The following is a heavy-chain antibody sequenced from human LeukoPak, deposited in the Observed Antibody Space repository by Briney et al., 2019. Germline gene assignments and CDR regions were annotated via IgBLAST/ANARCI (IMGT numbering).Heavy chain of an antibody. CDR3: VRGHYFYYDSRVRGMYNWFDP. V-gene: IGHV4-34*01. Sequence: SETLSLTCAVYGGSFSGYYWSWIRQPPGKGLEWIGEINHSGSTNYNPSLKSRVTISVDTSKNQFSLKLSSVTAADTAVYYCVRGHYFYYDSRVRGMYNWFDPWGQGTLVTVSS. D-gene: IGHD3-22*01. J-gene: IGHJ5*02. CDR2: INHSGST. CDR1: GGSFSGYY.